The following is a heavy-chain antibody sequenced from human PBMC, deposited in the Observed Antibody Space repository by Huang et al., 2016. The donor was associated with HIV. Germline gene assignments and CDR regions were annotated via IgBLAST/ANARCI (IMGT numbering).Heavy chain of an antibody. Sequence: QVQLVQSGSELRKPGASVKVSCKASGYTFTTYSLIWVREAPGQGLEWSGWINTKTGKPTYAQGFTGRFVFSLDTTVNTAYLQISSLKTDDTAKYFCARYRLTGTFLDSWGQGTQVTVSS. V-gene: IGHV7-4-1*02. CDR1: GYTFTTYS. J-gene: IGHJ4*02. CDR2: INTKTGKP. CDR3: ARYRLTGTFLDS. D-gene: IGHD3-9*01.